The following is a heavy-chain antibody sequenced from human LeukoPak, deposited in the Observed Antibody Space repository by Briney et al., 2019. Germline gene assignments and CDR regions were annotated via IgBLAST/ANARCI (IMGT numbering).Heavy chain of an antibody. CDR2: VYYSGSN. D-gene: IGHD3-22*01. CDR3: ARVPPTYYYDSSGYYFDY. J-gene: IGHJ4*02. CDR1: GGSISSYY. Sequence: SDTLALTCTVSGGSISSYYWSWVRQPPGKGLEGIGDVYYSGSNNYNPSLKSRVTISVDTSKNQFSLKLSSVTAADTAVYYCARVPPTYYYDSSGYYFDYWGQGTLVTVSS. V-gene: IGHV4-59*13.